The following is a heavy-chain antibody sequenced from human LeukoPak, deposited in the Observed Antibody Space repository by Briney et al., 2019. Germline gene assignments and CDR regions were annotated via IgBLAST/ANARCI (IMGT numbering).Heavy chain of an antibody. D-gene: IGHD3-16*01. J-gene: IGHJ6*02. CDR1: GFTFSSYW. Sequence: GGSLRVSCAASGFTFSSYWMSWARQAPGKGLEWVASINHNGNVNYYVDSVKGRFTISRDNAKNSLYLQMSNLRAEDTAVYFCARGGGLDVWGQGATVTVSS. V-gene: IGHV3-7*03. CDR3: ARGGGLDV. CDR2: INHNGNVN.